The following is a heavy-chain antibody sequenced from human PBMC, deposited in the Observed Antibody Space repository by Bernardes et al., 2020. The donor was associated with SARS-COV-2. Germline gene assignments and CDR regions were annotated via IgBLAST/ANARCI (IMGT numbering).Heavy chain of an antibody. Sequence: ASVKVSCKASGYTFTSYAMNWVRQAPGQGLEWMGWINTNTGNPTYAQGFTGRFVFSLDTSVSTAYLQISSLKAEDTAVYYCARDMDSWPYYYYGMDVWGQGTTVTVSS. V-gene: IGHV7-4-1*02. J-gene: IGHJ6*02. CDR1: GYTFTSYA. D-gene: IGHD2-2*03. CDR2: INTNTGNP. CDR3: ARDMDSWPYYYYGMDV.